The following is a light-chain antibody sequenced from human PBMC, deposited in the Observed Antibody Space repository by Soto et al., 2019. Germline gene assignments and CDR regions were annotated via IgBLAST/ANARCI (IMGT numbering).Light chain of an antibody. Sequence: DIVMTQSPLSLPVTPGEAASISCRSSQSLLHSNGYKFLDWYLQKPGQSPQILINLGSNRSSGVPDRFSGSGSGTDFTPKISRAEAEDVGVYYCMQALQSPPTFGQGTKVEIK. J-gene: IGKJ1*01. V-gene: IGKV2-28*01. CDR1: QSLLHSNGYKF. CDR3: MQALQSPPT. CDR2: LGS.